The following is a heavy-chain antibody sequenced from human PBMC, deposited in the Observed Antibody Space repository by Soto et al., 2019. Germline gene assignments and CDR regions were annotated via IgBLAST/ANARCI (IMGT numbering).Heavy chain of an antibody. Sequence: ASVKVSCKASAYAFTTYGIQWVRQAPGQRLEWMGWINAGNGNTKYSQKFQDRVTITRDTSASTAYMELSSLRSEDTALYYCARVSYYYDNSGLVTYPYGMDVWGQGTTVTVSS. J-gene: IGHJ6*02. V-gene: IGHV1-3*01. CDR1: AYAFTTYG. CDR3: ARVSYYYDNSGLVTYPYGMDV. D-gene: IGHD3-22*01. CDR2: INAGNGNT.